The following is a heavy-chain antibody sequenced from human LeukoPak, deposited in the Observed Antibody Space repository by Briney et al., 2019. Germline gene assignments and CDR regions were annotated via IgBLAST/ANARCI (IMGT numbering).Heavy chain of an antibody. Sequence: SQTLSLTCAISGDSVSSNSAAWNWTRQSPSRGLEWLGRTYYRSKWYNDYAVSVKSRKTINPDTSKNQFSLQLNSVTPEDTAVYYCVRGGWYDYNWFDPWGQGTLVTVSS. CDR1: GDSVSSNSAA. V-gene: IGHV6-1*01. J-gene: IGHJ5*02. CDR3: VRGGWYDYNWFDP. D-gene: IGHD6-19*01. CDR2: TYYRSKWYN.